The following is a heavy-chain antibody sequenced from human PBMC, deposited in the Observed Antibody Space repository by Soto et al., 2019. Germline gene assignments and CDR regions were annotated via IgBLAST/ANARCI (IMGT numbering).Heavy chain of an antibody. J-gene: IGHJ4*02. D-gene: IGHD1-26*01. CDR2: VNSDGHDT. V-gene: IGHV3-74*01. Sequence: GGSMRLSCAASGFTFTSFWMHWVRPTPGKGLVWVSRVNSDGHDTVYADSVKGRFTLSRDNAKNTVFLQMSSLGAEDTAVYYCTRGRENYSYFDYWGQGIVVTVSS. CDR1: GFTFTSFW. CDR3: TRGRENYSYFDY.